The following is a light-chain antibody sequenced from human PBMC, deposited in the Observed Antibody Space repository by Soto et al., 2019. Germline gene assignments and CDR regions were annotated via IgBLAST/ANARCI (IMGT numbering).Light chain of an antibody. J-gene: IGLJ1*01. CDR3: SSYTSSNTLV. CDR1: SSDVGNYIY. V-gene: IGLV2-14*01. CDR2: EIS. Sequence: QSALTQPASVSGSPGQSITISCTGTSSDVGNYIYVSWYRHHPGKAPKLMIYEISNRPSGVSNRFSGSKSGNTASLTISGLQAEDEADYYCSSYTSSNTLVFGTGTKVTVL.